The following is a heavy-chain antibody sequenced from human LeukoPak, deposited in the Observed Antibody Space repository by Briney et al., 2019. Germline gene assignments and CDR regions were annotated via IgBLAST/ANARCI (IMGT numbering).Heavy chain of an antibody. V-gene: IGHV1-2*02. D-gene: IGHD2-15*01. CDR2: INPNSGAT. J-gene: IGHJ6*03. Sequence: ASVKVSRKASGYTFTSYYMHWVRQAPGQGLEWVGWINPNSGATNYAQKFQGRVTMTRDTSSSTAYMELSSLRSDDTAVYYCARGVVAATFYYYMDVWGKGTTVTVS. CDR3: ARGVVAATFYYYMDV. CDR1: GYTFTSYY.